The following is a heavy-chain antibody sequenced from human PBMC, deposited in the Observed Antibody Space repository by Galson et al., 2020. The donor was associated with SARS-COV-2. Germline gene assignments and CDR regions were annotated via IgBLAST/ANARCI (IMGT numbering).Heavy chain of an antibody. J-gene: IGHJ4*02. D-gene: IGHD3-10*01. Sequence: QLGESLKISCAASGFTFSSYWMSWVRQAPGKGLEWVANIKQDGSEKYYVDSVKGRFTISRDNAKNSLYLQMNRLRAEDTAVYYCAREYGWGSLAFGYWGQGTLVTVSS. CDR3: AREYGWGSLAFGY. CDR2: IKQDGSEK. CDR1: GFTFSSYW. V-gene: IGHV3-7*01.